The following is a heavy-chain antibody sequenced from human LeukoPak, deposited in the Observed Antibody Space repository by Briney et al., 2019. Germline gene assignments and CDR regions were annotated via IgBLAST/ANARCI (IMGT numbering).Heavy chain of an antibody. J-gene: IGHJ4*02. CDR1: GYSISSGYY. CDR2: IYHSGST. D-gene: IGHD3-22*01. Sequence: PSGTLSLTCAVSGYSISSGYYWGWIRQPPGKGLEWIGSIYHSGSTYYNPSLKSRVTISVDTSKNQFSLKLSSVTAADTAVYYCARVQTMIVVVIQDWGQGTLVTVSS. CDR3: ARVQTMIVVVIQD. V-gene: IGHV4-38-2*01.